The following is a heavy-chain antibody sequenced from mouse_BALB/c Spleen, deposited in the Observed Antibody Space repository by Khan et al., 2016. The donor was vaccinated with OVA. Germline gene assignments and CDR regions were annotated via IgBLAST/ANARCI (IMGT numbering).Heavy chain of an antibody. CDR1: GFSLTDYG. D-gene: IGHD2-12*01. J-gene: IGHJ4*01. CDR2: IWSDGST. Sequence: QVQLKESGPGLVAPSQSLSITCTISGFSLTDYGVHWVRQPPGRGLEWLVVIWSDGSTTYNSALKSRLSIIKDNFKSQIFLKMNSLQTDDTAMYDGARQPYYNYDIMDYWGQGTSVTVSS. V-gene: IGHV2-6-1*01. CDR3: ARQPYYNYDIMDY.